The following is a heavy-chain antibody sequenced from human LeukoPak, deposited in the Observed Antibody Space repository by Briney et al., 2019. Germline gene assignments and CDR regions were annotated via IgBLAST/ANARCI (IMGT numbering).Heavy chain of an antibody. V-gene: IGHV3-23*01. Sequence: GGSLRLSCAASEFTSSSYWMNWVRQAPGKGLEWVSIINGRGSPTYYADSVKGRFTISRDNSKNTLYLQMNTLRAEDTAVYYCAKDLIPEDGYVYFDFWGQGTLVTVSS. CDR2: INGRGSPT. CDR3: AKDLIPEDGYVYFDF. J-gene: IGHJ4*02. D-gene: IGHD5-24*01. CDR1: EFTSSSYW.